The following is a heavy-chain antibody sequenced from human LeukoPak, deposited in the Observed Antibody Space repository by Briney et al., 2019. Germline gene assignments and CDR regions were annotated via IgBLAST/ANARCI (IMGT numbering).Heavy chain of an antibody. Sequence: GGSLRLSCAASGFTFSSYSMNWVRQAPGKGLEWVSSISSSSSYIYYADSVKGRFTTSRDNAKNSLYLQMNSLRAEDTAVYYCARDRLPGFDYWGQGTLVTVSS. D-gene: IGHD6-6*01. CDR1: GFTFSSYS. V-gene: IGHV3-21*01. J-gene: IGHJ4*02. CDR3: ARDRLPGFDY. CDR2: ISSSSSYI.